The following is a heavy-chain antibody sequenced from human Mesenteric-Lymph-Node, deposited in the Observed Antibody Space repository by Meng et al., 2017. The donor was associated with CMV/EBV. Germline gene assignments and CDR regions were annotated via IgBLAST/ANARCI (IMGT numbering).Heavy chain of an antibody. J-gene: IGHJ4*02. CDR3: TGRTTGSPDY. CDR1: GFTFSSYS. D-gene: IGHD1-1*01. V-gene: IGHV3-15*01. Sequence: GGSLRLSCAASGFTFSSYSMNWVRQAPGKGLEWVGRIKSKTDGGTTDYAAPVKGRFTISRDDSKNTLYLQMNSLKTEDTAVYYCTGRTTGSPDYWGQGTLVTVSS. CDR2: IKSKTDGGTT.